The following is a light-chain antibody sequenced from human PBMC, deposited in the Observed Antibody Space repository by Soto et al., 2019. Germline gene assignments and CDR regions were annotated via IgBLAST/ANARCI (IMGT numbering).Light chain of an antibody. J-gene: IGKJ1*01. CDR3: QQYNKWPQT. CDR2: AAS. CDR1: QTISSW. V-gene: IGKV1-5*01. Sequence: DIQMTQSPSTLSGSVGDRVTITCRASQTISSWLAWYQQKPGKAPKLLIYAASSLQSGVPSRFSGSESGTEFTLTISSLQSEDIAVYYCQQYNKWPQTFGQGTKVDIK.